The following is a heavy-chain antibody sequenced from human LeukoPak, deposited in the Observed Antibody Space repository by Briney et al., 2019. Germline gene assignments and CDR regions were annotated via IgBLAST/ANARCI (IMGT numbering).Heavy chain of an antibody. D-gene: IGHD1-26*01. V-gene: IGHV4-39*02. J-gene: IGHJ4*02. CDR1: GGSISSKIYY. CDR2: IYYSGST. CDR3: ARDGKAKNDY. Sequence: SETLSLTCTVFGGSISSKIYYWGWIRQSPGKGLEWIGSIYYSGSTYYNPSLKSRVTISVDTSKNQFSLKLSSVTAADTAVYYCARDGKAKNDYWGQGTLVTVST.